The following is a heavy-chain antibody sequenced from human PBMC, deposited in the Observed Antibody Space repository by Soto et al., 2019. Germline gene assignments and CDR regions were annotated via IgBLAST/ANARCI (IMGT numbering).Heavy chain of an antibody. J-gene: IGHJ4*02. CDR1: GFTFSSYW. D-gene: IGHD3-22*01. CDR2: IKQDGSEK. CDR3: AREHDSSGYYSTDFDY. V-gene: IGHV3-7*01. Sequence: ALRVSCGASGFTFSSYWMSWVRQAPGKGLEWVANIKQDGSEKYYVDSVKGRFTISRDNAKNSLYLQMNSLRAEDTAVYYCAREHDSSGYYSTDFDYWGQGTLVTVSS.